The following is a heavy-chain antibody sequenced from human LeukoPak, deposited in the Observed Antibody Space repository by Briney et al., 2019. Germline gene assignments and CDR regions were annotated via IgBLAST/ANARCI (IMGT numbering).Heavy chain of an antibody. D-gene: IGHD2-8*01. CDR2: ISSSSSYI. J-gene: IGHJ3*02. Sequence: GGSLRLSCAASGFTFSSYSMNWVRQAPGKGLEWVSSISSSSSYIYYADSVKGRFTISRDNAKNSLYLQMNSLRADDTAVYYCAREMVDAFDIWGQGTMVTVSS. CDR1: GFTFSSYS. V-gene: IGHV3-21*01. CDR3: AREMVDAFDI.